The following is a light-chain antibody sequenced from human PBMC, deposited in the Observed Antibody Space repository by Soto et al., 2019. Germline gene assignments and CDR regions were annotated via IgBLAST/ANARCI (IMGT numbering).Light chain of an antibody. CDR2: GAS. J-gene: IGKJ4*01. Sequence: EIVLTQSPGTLSLSPGERVTLSCRASQSVGSGYLAWYQHKPGQAPRLLIYGASSRATGIPDRFSGSGFGTDFTLTIIRLEPEDFAVYYCQQYGSSPQTFGGGTKVEIK. CDR3: QQYGSSPQT. CDR1: QSVGSGY. V-gene: IGKV3-20*01.